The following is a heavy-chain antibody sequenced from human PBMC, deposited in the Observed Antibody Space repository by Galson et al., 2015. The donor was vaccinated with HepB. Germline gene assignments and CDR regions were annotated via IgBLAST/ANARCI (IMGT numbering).Heavy chain of an antibody. V-gene: IGHV4-59*01. Sequence: SETLSLTCTVSGGSISSYYWSWIRQPPGKGLEWIGYIYYSGSTNYDPSLKSRVTISVDTSKNQFSLKLSSVTAADTAVYYCARSSYSSGGNFDLWGRGTLVTVSS. CDR3: ARSSYSSGGNFDL. CDR2: IYYSGST. J-gene: IGHJ2*01. CDR1: GGSISSYY. D-gene: IGHD6-19*01.